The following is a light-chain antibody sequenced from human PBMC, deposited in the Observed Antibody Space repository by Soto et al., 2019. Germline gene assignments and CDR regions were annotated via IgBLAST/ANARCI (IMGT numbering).Light chain of an antibody. Sequence: EIVLTQSPGTLSLSPGERATLSCSASQSVSSSYLAWYQQKPGQAPRLLIYGASSRATGIPDRFSGSGSGTDFTLTICRLEPEDFAVYYCQQYGSSPQTFGQGTKV. CDR2: GAS. CDR3: QQYGSSPQT. CDR1: QSVSSSY. J-gene: IGKJ1*01. V-gene: IGKV3-20*01.